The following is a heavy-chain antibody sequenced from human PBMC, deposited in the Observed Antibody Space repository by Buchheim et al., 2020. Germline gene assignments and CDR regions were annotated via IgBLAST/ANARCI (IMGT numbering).Heavy chain of an antibody. CDR3: ARDRPKYYGGKKEYYFDY. CDR1: GYTFTSYY. CDR2: INPSGGST. V-gene: IGHV1-46*01. J-gene: IGHJ4*02. Sequence: QVQLVQSGAEVKKPGASVKVSCKASGYTFTSYYMHWVRQAPGQGLEWMGIINPSGGSTSYAQKFRGRVTMTRDTSTSTVYMELSSLRSEDTAVYYCARDRPKYYGGKKEYYFDYWGQGTL. D-gene: IGHD4-23*01.